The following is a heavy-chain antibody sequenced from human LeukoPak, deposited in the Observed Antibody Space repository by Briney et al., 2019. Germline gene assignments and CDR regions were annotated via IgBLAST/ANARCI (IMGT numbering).Heavy chain of an antibody. D-gene: IGHD5-18*01. J-gene: IGHJ4*02. Sequence: ASVKVSCKASGYTFTSYYMHWVRQAPGQGLEWMGIINPSGGSTSYAQKFQGRVTMTRDVSTSTVYMELSSLRSEDTAVYYCARVIQLWSAGPYFDYWGQGTLVTVSS. CDR3: ARVIQLWSAGPYFDY. CDR2: INPSGGST. CDR1: GYTFTSYY. V-gene: IGHV1-46*01.